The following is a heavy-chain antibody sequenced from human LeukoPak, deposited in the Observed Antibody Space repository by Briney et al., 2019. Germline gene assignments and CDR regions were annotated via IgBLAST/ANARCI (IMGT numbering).Heavy chain of an antibody. J-gene: IGHJ4*02. CDR3: ARYGNYSSSWYHY. CDR2: INPKSGGT. V-gene: IGHV1-2*02. CDR1: GYTFTGYY. D-gene: IGHD6-13*01. Sequence: ASVKVSCKASGYTFTGYYMHWVRQAAGQGVEWMGWINPKSGGTNYAQKFQGRVTINRDTSISTAYMELSRLRSDDTAVYYCARYGNYSSSWYHYWGQGTLVTVSS.